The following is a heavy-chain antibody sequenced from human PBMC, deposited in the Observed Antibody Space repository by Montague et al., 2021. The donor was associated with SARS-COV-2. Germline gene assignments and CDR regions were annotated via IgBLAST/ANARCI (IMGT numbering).Heavy chain of an antibody. CDR1: GGSISSGKYY. J-gene: IGHJ6*02. D-gene: IGHD2-8*02. Sequence: TLSLTCTVSGGSISSGKYYWSWVRQPAGKGLEWIGRMYTSGSTNYNPSLKSRVTISVDTSKNQFSLKLRSVTAADTAVYYCARGGRQDIVLVVYDQWYGLDVWGQGTTVTVSS. CDR3: ARGGRQDIVLVVYDQWYGLDV. CDR2: MYTSGST. V-gene: IGHV4-61*02.